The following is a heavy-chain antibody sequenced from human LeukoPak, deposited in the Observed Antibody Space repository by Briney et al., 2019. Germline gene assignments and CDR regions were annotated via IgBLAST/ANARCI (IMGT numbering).Heavy chain of an antibody. V-gene: IGHV3-11*01. CDR3: ARNRYYFDH. Sequence: GGSLRLSCAASGFTLSDYYMSWIRQAPGRGLEWVSYISGSGDSINYADSVRGRFTISRDNPRKSVYLQVNSLSAADTAVYYCARNRYYFDHWGQGILVTVSS. CDR2: ISGSGDSI. J-gene: IGHJ4*02. CDR1: GFTLSDYY.